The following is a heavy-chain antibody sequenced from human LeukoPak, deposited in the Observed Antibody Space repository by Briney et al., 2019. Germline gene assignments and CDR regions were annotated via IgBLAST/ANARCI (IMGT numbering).Heavy chain of an antibody. CDR3: ARLLYDVSEHETYYFDH. Sequence: SETLSLTCTVSGGSISSYYWSWIRQPPGKGLEWIGSIYYSGSTNYNPSLKSRVTISVDTSKNQFSLKLSSVTAADTAVYYCARLLYDVSEHETYYFDHWGQGTLVTVSS. CDR1: GGSISSYY. V-gene: IGHV4-59*08. CDR2: IYYSGST. J-gene: IGHJ4*02. D-gene: IGHD3-22*01.